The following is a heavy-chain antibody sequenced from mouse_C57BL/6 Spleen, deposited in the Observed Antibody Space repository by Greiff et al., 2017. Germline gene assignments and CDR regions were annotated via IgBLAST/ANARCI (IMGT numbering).Heavy chain of an antibody. Sequence: QVQLQQSGAELVRPGTSVKVSCKASGYAFTNYLIEWVKQRPGQGLEWIGVINPGSGGTNYNEKFKGKATLTADKSSSTAYMQLSSLTSEDSAVYFCARFGLGDYWGQGTTLTVSS. CDR1: GYAFTNYL. J-gene: IGHJ2*01. V-gene: IGHV1-54*01. CDR2: INPGSGGT. CDR3: ARFGLGDY.